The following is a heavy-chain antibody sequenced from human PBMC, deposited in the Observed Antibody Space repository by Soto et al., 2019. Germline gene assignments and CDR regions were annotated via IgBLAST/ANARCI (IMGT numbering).Heavy chain of an antibody. CDR2: INTDNGNT. J-gene: IGHJ4*02. CDR1: GYTFTSYA. D-gene: IGHD3-10*01. V-gene: IGHV1-3*04. Sequence: QVQLVQSGAEVKKPGASVKLSCKASGYTFTSYAIHWVRQAPGQRLECMGWINTDNGNTKYSQKFQGRVTITRDTSASTDYMEQSSLTSEDTAVYFCARAPSGYYFDNWGQGTLVTVSS. CDR3: ARAPSGYYFDN.